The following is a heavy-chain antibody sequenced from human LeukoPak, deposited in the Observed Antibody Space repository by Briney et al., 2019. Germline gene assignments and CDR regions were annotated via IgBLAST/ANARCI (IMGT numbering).Heavy chain of an antibody. V-gene: IGHV3-74*01. D-gene: IGHD1-26*01. J-gene: IGHJ4*02. CDR1: GFPFSSYA. CDR3: ARARVGEPTDY. Sequence: GGSLRLSCAASGFPFSSYAMYWVRPAPGKGLVWVSRVHGDGNNIGYADSVKGRFTIFRDNAKNTLYLQMNSLRPDDTAVYYCARARVGEPTDYWGQGTLVTVSS. CDR2: VHGDGNNI.